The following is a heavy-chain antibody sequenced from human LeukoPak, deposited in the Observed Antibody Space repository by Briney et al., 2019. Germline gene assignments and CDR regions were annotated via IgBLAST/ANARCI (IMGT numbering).Heavy chain of an antibody. D-gene: IGHD2-2*01. CDR1: GYTFTGSY. CDR3: ARDPFSPAGITTIDY. Sequence: ASVKVSCKASGYTFTGSYMHWVRQAPGQGLEWMGWINPNSGGTNYAQKFQGRVTMTRDTSISTAYMELSRLRSDDTAVYYCARDPFSPAGITTIDYWGQGTLVTVSS. J-gene: IGHJ4*02. CDR2: INPNSGGT. V-gene: IGHV1-2*02.